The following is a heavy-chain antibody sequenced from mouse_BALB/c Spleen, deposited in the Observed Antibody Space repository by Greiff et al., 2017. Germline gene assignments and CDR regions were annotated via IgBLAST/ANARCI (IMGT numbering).Heavy chain of an antibody. D-gene: IGHD1-2*01. CDR1: GFTFSSYT. CDR3: TILRLRNFDY. V-gene: IGHV5-6-4*01. CDR2: ISSGGSYT. Sequence: EVQLVESGGGLVKPGGSLKLSCAASGFTFSSYTMSWVRQTPEKRLEWVATISSGGSYTYYPDSVKGRFTISRDNAKNTLYLQMSSLKSEDTAMYYCTILRLRNFDYWGQGTTLTVSS. J-gene: IGHJ2*01.